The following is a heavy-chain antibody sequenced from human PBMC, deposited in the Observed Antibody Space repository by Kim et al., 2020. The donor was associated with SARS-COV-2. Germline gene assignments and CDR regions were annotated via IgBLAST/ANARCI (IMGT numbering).Heavy chain of an antibody. CDR3: ARGVYDYIWGSYRYFDY. V-gene: IGHV4-39*01. Sequence: LKSRVTISVDTSKNQFSLKLSSVTAADTAVYYGARGVYDYIWGSYRYFDYWGQGTLVTVSS. D-gene: IGHD3-16*02. J-gene: IGHJ4*02.